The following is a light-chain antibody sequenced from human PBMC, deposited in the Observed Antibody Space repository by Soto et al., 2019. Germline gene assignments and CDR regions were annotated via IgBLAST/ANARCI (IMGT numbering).Light chain of an antibody. Sequence: DIQLTQSPSFLSASVGDRVTITCRASQGISSYLAWYQQKPGKAPKLLIYAASTLQSWVPSRFSGSGSGTEFTLTISSLQPEDFATYYFQQLNSYPLTFGGGTKVEIK. J-gene: IGKJ4*01. CDR2: AAS. CDR1: QGISSY. CDR3: QQLNSYPLT. V-gene: IGKV1-9*01.